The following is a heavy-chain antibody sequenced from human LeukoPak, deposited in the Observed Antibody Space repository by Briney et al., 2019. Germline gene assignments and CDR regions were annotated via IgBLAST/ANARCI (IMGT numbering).Heavy chain of an antibody. D-gene: IGHD3-3*01. V-gene: IGHV4-34*01. CDR3: AGGVNGETMYYDFWSGTHFDY. CDR1: GGSFSGYY. J-gene: IGHJ4*02. CDR2: INHSGST. Sequence: SETLSLTCAVYGGSFSGYYWSWIRQPPGKGLEWIGEINHSGSTNYNPSLKSRVTISVDTSKNQFSLKLSSVTAADTAVYYCAGGVNGETMYYDFWSGTHFDYWGQGTLVTVSS.